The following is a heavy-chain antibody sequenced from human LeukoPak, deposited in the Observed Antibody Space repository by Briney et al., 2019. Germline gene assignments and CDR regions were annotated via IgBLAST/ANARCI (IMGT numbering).Heavy chain of an antibody. CDR3: ARDMSRGSGWYNGAFDI. CDR2: ISSSSSYI. D-gene: IGHD6-19*01. Sequence: GGSLRLSCAASGFTFSSYSMNWVRQAPGKGLEWVSSISSSSSYIYYADSVKGRFTISRDNAKKSLYLKLNSLREEEMAVYYCARDMSRGSGWYNGAFDIWGQGTMVTVSS. J-gene: IGHJ3*02. V-gene: IGHV3-21*01. CDR1: GFTFSSYS.